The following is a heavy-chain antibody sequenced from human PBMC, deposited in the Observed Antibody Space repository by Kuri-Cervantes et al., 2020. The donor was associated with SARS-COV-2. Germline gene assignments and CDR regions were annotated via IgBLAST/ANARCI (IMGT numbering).Heavy chain of an antibody. CDR1: GGTFSSYA. Sequence: SVKVSCKASGGTFSSYAISWVRQAPGQGLEWMEGIIPIFGTANYAQKFQGRVTITADESTSTAYMELSSLRSEDTAVYYCAVRYYDFWSGYSRAYYGRDVWGQGTTVTVSS. CDR3: AVRYYDFWSGYSRAYYGRDV. CDR2: IIPIFGTA. V-gene: IGHV1-69*13. J-gene: IGHJ6*02. D-gene: IGHD3-3*01.